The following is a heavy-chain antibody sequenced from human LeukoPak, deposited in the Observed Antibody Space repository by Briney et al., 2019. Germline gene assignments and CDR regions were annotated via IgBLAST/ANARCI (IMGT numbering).Heavy chain of an antibody. J-gene: IGHJ4*02. CDR2: INHSGST. D-gene: IGHD3-3*01. Sequence: PSETLSLTCAVYGGSLSGYYWSWIRQPPGKGLEWIGEINHSGSTNYNPSLKSRVTISVDTSKNQFSLKLSSVTAADTAVYYCARGRGYDFWSGFFGYWGQGTLVTVSS. CDR1: GGSLSGYY. CDR3: ARGRGYDFWSGFFGY. V-gene: IGHV4-34*01.